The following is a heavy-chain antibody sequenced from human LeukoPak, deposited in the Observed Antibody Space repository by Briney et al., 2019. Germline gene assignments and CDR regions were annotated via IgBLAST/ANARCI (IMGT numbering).Heavy chain of an antibody. CDR2: INAGNGNT. CDR1: GYTFINFA. CDR3: ARGPRAAADDY. J-gene: IGHJ4*02. Sequence: SVXVSRKASGYTFINFAINWGRQAPGQRPEWMGWINAGNGNTKYSQKFQGRVTITRDTSASTAYMELSSLTSEDTAVYYCARGPRAAADDYWGQGTLVTVSS. V-gene: IGHV1-3*01. D-gene: IGHD6-13*01.